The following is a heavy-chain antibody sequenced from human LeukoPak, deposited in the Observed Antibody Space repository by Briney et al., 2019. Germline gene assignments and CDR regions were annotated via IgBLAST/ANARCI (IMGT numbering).Heavy chain of an antibody. CDR2: ITSGSTYI. CDR3: ARGTIAAADNDY. V-gene: IGHV3-21*06. Sequence: GGSLRLSCAASGFIFSSYTMNWVRQAPGKGLECVSSITSGSTYIYYADSVKGRFTISRDNAKNSLYLQMNSLRAEDTAVYYCARGTIAAADNDYWGQGTLVTVSS. J-gene: IGHJ4*02. D-gene: IGHD6-13*01. CDR1: GFIFSSYT.